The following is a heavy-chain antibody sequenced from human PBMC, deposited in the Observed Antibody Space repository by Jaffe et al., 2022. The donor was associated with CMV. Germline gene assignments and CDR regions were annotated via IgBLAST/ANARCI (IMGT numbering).Heavy chain of an antibody. CDR1: GLTVSSDY. D-gene: IGHD6-19*01. CDR3: ARGPYRSGWHGFDY. J-gene: IGHJ4*02. V-gene: IGHV3-53*02. Sequence: EVQLVETGGGLIQPGDSLRLSCAASGLTVSSDYMSWVRLAPEKGLEWVSIIYSDGTTYYADSVRGRFTISRDNSKNTVYLQMNNLRVEDTAVYHCARGPYRSGWHGFDYWGQGSLVTVSS. CDR2: IYSDGTT.